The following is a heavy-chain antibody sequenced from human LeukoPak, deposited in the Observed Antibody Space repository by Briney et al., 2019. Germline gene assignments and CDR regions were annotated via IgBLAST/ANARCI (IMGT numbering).Heavy chain of an antibody. CDR1: GYTFTSYG. Sequence: ASVKVSCKASGYTFTSYGISWVRQAPGQGLEWMGWISAYNGNTNYAQKLQGRVTITPDTSTSTAYMELRSLKSDDTAVYYCASGYSSSWYYYYMDVWGKGTTVTVSS. CDR3: ASGYSSSWYYYYMDV. V-gene: IGHV1-18*01. D-gene: IGHD6-13*01. J-gene: IGHJ6*03. CDR2: ISAYNGNT.